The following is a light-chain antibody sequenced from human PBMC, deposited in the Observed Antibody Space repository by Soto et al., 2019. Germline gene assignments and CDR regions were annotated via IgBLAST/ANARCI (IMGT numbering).Light chain of an antibody. Sequence: DIQLTQSPSFLSASVGDRVTITCRASQGISSYLAWYQQKPGKAPKLLIYAASTLQSGVPSRFSGSGFGTEFTLIISSLQPEDFATYYCQQLNSYPLTFGGGTKVEIK. CDR1: QGISSY. CDR3: QQLNSYPLT. J-gene: IGKJ4*01. CDR2: AAS. V-gene: IGKV1-9*01.